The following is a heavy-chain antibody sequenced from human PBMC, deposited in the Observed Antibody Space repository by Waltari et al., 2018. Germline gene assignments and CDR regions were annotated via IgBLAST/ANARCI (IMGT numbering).Heavy chain of an antibody. D-gene: IGHD2-2*01. J-gene: IGHJ4*02. Sequence: VQLVESGGGLVQPGGSLRLSCAASGFTFSSYWMSWVRQVPGKGLEWVANIKPDGSEKYYVDFVKGRFTISRDNAKNSLSLQMNSLRAEDTAVYYCGRGSAAPDNWGQGTLVTVSS. V-gene: IGHV3-7*01. CDR1: GFTFSSYW. CDR3: GRGSAAPDN. CDR2: IKPDGSEK.